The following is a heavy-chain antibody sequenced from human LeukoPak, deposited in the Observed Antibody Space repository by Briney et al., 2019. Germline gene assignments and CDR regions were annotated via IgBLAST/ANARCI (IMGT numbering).Heavy chain of an antibody. Sequence: GGSLRLSCAASGFTFSNYAMNWVRQAPGKGLEWVSGISESGGNTFYADSVKGRFTISRDNSKNTLYLQMNSLRAEDTAVYYCAKESLSGWYFDYWGQGTLVTVSS. CDR3: AKESLSGWYFDY. J-gene: IGHJ4*02. CDR1: GFTFSNYA. D-gene: IGHD6-19*01. CDR2: ISESGGNT. V-gene: IGHV3-23*01.